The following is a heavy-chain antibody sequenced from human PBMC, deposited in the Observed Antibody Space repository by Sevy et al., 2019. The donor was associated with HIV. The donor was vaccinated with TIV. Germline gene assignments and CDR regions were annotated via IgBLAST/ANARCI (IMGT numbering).Heavy chain of an antibody. CDR3: ARYMEWGGRRYYYGMDV. Sequence: GGSLRLSCAVSGFDVSTNYMTWVRQAPGKGLEWVSLFYSGGNTYYAVSVKGRFSISRDNSKNTLYLQMNSLRAEDTALYYCARYMEWGGRRYYYGMDVWGQGTTVTVSS. CDR1: GFDVSTNY. J-gene: IGHJ6*02. D-gene: IGHD3-3*01. CDR2: FYSGGNT. V-gene: IGHV3-53*01.